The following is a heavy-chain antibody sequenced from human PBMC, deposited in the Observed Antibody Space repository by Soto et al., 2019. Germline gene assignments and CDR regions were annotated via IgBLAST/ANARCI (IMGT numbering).Heavy chain of an antibody. J-gene: IGHJ3*02. D-gene: IGHD3-9*01. CDR3: ARDADLLIGSDAFGI. CDR1: GFTFSDYY. V-gene: IGHV3-11*05. CDR2: IGTGSSYT. Sequence: QVQLLESGGGLVKPGGSLRLSCAASGFTFSDYYMSWIRQAPGKGLEWVSYIGTGSSYTNYADSVKGRFTISRDNTKNTLYLQMNSLRAEDTAVYYCARDADLLIGSDAFGIWGQGTMVTVSS.